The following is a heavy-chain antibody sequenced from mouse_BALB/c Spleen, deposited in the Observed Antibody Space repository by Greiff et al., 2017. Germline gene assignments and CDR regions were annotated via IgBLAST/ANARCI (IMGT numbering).Heavy chain of an antibody. CDR3: ARSSDDYGSSSWFAY. CDR2: ISSGSSTI. CDR1: GFTFSSFG. D-gene: IGHD1-1*01. V-gene: IGHV5-17*02. Sequence: EVKLVESGGGLVQPGGSRKLSCAASGFTFSSFGMHWVRQAPEKGLEWVAYISSGSSTIYYADTVKGRFTISRDNPKNTLFLQMTSLRSEDTAMYYCARSSDDYGSSSWFAYWGQGTLVTVSA. J-gene: IGHJ3*01.